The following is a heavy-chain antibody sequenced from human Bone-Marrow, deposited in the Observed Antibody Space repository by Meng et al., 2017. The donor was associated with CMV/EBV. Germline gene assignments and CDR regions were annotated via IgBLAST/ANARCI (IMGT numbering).Heavy chain of an antibody. CDR1: GGSISSSNW. V-gene: IGHV4-4*02. D-gene: IGHD6-6*01. CDR3: ASAAAARPRRKGVLDN. J-gene: IGHJ4*01. CDR2: INHSGST. Sequence: SETLSLTCAVSGGSISSSNWRSWVRQPPGKGLEWIGEINHSGSTNYNPSLKSRVTISVDTSKNQFSLKLSSVTAADTAVYYCASAAAARPRRKGVLDNWGQGTLVTVSS.